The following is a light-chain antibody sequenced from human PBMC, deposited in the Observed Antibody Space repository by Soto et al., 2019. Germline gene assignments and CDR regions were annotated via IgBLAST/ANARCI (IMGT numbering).Light chain of an antibody. CDR2: NVS. CDR3: SSFTSSNTVL. J-gene: IGLJ2*01. Sequence: QSALTQPASVSGSPGQSITISCTGTSSDVGGYNYVSWYQQHPGKAPKLIIYNVSNRPSGVSNRFSGSKSGNTASLTISELQAEDEGHYYCSSFTSSNTVLFGGGTKVTVL. V-gene: IGLV2-14*01. CDR1: SSDVGGYNY.